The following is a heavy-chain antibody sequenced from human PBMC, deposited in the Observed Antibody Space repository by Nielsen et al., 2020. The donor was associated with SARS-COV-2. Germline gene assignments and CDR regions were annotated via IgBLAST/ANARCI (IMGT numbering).Heavy chain of an antibody. J-gene: IGHJ2*01. V-gene: IGHV3-21*06. CDR3: ARDQDGGAATSNWYFDL. Sequence: GESLKISCAASGFTFTSYTMNWVRQAPGQGLEWVASTTMSGCYMYYADSVRGRFTVSRDNAENSLYLQMNSLRDEDTAVYYCARDQDGGAATSNWYFDLWGRGTLVIVSS. CDR1: GFTFTSYT. CDR2: TTMSGCYM. D-gene: IGHD6-25*01.